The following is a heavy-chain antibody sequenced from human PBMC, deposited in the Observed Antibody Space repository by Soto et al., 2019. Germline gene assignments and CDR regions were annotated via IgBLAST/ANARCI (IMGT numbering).Heavy chain of an antibody. CDR3: ARLSHHGSSYGIDV. V-gene: IGHV1-46*01. CDR2: INTGGGST. Sequence: VQLVQSGAEVKKPGASVKVSCKASGYTFTSYYIHWVRQAPGQGLERMGIINTGGGSTSYAQKCQGRVTMARDTSTSIVYMELSSLRCEDTAVYYCARLSHHGSSYGIDVWGKGTTVIVSS. J-gene: IGHJ6*04. CDR1: GYTFTSYY. D-gene: IGHD2-2*01.